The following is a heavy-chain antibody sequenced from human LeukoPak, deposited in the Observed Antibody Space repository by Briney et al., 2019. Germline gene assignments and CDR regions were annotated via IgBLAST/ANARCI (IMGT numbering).Heavy chain of an antibody. CDR1: GFTFSSYA. CDR2: ISGSGGST. Sequence: PGGSLRLSCAASGFTFSSYAMSWVRQAPGKGLEWFSVISGSGGSTYYADSVKGRFTISRDNSKNTLYLQMNSLGAEDTAVYYCAKISGYDLYYFDYWGQGTLVTVSS. V-gene: IGHV3-23*01. CDR3: AKISGYDLYYFDY. J-gene: IGHJ4*02. D-gene: IGHD5-12*01.